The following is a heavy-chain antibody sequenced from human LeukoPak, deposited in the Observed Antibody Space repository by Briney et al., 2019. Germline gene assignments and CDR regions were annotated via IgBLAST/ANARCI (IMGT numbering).Heavy chain of an antibody. J-gene: IGHJ4*02. D-gene: IGHD7-27*01. CDR3: AKDGGLWVSAHWGDS. Sequence: GGSLRLSCAASGFTFSSYTMSWVRQAPGKGLEWVSTITTSDGNTYYADSVKGRFTVSRDNSKNTLFLQTNSLRAEDTAVYYCAKDGGLWVSAHWGDSWGRGTLVTVSS. V-gene: IGHV3-23*01. CDR2: ITTSDGNT. CDR1: GFTFSSYT.